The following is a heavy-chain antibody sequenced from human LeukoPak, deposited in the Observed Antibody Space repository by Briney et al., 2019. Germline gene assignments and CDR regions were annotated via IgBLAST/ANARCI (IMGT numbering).Heavy chain of an antibody. J-gene: IGHJ3*02. Sequence: GGSLTLSCAASGFTFSSYGMHWVRQAPGKGLEWVAFIRYDGSNKYYADSVKGRFTISRDNSKNTLYLQMNSLRAEDTAVYYCATTIFGVVIGAFDIWGQGTMVTVSS. CDR1: GFTFSSYG. CDR3: ATTIFGVVIGAFDI. CDR2: IRYDGSNK. D-gene: IGHD3-3*01. V-gene: IGHV3-30*02.